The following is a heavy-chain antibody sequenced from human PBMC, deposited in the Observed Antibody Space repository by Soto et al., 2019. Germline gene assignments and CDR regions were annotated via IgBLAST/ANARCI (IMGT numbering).Heavy chain of an antibody. D-gene: IGHD3-3*02. V-gene: IGHV3-21*01. Sequence: GGSLRLSCAASGFTFSSYSMNWVRQAPGKGLEWVSSISSSSSYIYYADSVKGRFTISRDNAKNSLYLQMNSLRAEDTAVYYCASLGISSSNYFDYWGQGTLVTVSS. CDR3: ASLGISSSNYFDY. CDR1: GFTFSSYS. J-gene: IGHJ4*02. CDR2: ISSSSSYI.